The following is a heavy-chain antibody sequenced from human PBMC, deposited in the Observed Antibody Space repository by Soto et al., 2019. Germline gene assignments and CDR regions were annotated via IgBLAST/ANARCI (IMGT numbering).Heavy chain of an antibody. J-gene: IGHJ4*02. CDR3: VRSGHTFEKVV. D-gene: IGHD3-10*01. CDR1: GTSMSDYY. Sequence: KPSETRSFPGTVGGTSMSDYYATWIRQHPGRGLAWIGFMHSSGNANYRSCLKGGATISLDTYNNQFSLILTSVTAAATAVYCCVRSGHTFEKVVWGQGTLVTVSS. CDR2: MHSSGNA. V-gene: IGHV4-59*01.